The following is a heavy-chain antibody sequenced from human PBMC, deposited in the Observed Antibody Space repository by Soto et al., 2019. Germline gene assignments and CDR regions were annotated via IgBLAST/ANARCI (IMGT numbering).Heavy chain of an antibody. V-gene: IGHV4-59*01. CDR3: ARVSRSPSDIVVVVAATHYGMDV. J-gene: IGHJ6*02. D-gene: IGHD2-15*01. CDR1: GGSISSYY. Sequence: SETLSLTCTVSGGSISSYYWSWIRQPPGKGLEWIGYIYYSGSTNYNPSLKSRVTISVDTSKNQFSLKLSSVTAADTAVYYCARVSRSPSDIVVVVAATHYGMDVWGQGTTVTVSS. CDR2: IYYSGST.